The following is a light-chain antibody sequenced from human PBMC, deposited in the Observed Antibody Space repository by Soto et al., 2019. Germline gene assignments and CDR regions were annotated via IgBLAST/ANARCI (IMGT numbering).Light chain of an antibody. Sequence: QSALTQPPSASGSTGQSVTISCTGTSSDVGGYNYVSWYQQHPGKAPKFIIYDVSKRPSGVPDRFSGSKSGNTASLTVSGLQAEDEADYYCSSYAGSNSYVFGTGTKVTVL. J-gene: IGLJ1*01. V-gene: IGLV2-8*01. CDR2: DVS. CDR1: SSDVGGYNY. CDR3: SSYAGSNSYV.